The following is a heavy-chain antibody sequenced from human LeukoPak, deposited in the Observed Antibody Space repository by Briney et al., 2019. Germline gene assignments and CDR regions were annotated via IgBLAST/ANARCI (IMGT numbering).Heavy chain of an antibody. Sequence: GGSLRLSCAASGFTFSSYAMSWVRQAPGKGLEWVSAISGSGGSTYYADSVKGRFTISRDNSKNTLYLQMNSLRAEDTAVYYCAKCGLTMVRGVIVQLGGMDVWGQGTTVTVSS. CDR3: AKCGLTMVRGVIVQLGGMDV. V-gene: IGHV3-23*01. J-gene: IGHJ6*02. CDR2: ISGSGGST. D-gene: IGHD3-10*01. CDR1: GFTFSSYA.